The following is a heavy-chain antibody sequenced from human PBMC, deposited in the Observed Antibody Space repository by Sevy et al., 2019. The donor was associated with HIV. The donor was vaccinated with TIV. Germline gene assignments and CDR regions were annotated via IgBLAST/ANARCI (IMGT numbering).Heavy chain of an antibody. J-gene: IGHJ5*02. V-gene: IGHV3-48*01. CDR2: ISSSSSTI. Sequence: GGSLRLSCAASGFTFSSYSMNWVRQAPGKGLEWVSYISSSSSTIYYADSVKGRFTISRDNAKNSLYLQMNSLRAEDTAVYYFARDSVTYYYGSGSYYNGKGSKYNWFDPWGQGTLVTVSS. CDR1: GFTFSSYS. D-gene: IGHD3-10*01. CDR3: ARDSVTYYYGSGSYYNGKGSKYNWFDP.